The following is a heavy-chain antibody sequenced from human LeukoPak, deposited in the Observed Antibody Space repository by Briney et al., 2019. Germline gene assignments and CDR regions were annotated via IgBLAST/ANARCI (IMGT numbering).Heavy chain of an antibody. CDR1: GYTFTGYH. Sequence: ASAKVSCKAPGYTFTGYHMRRVRQAPGQRLGWMGWINPDNGGTNYAQKYQGRVTMTRDMSISTAYMELSRLRSDDTAVYYCARDPSNSGYECLYYFGLRGPGTLVTVSP. CDR3: ARDPSNSGYECLYYFGL. D-gene: IGHD5-12*01. V-gene: IGHV1-2*02. J-gene: IGHJ4*02. CDR2: INPDNGGT.